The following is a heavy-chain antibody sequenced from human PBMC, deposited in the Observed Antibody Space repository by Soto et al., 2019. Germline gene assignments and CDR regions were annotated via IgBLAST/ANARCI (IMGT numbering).Heavy chain of an antibody. Sequence: WGSLRLSCAASGFTFSSYAMSFVRHAPVKWLEWVSSISGSGGSTYYADSVKGRFTISRDNSKNTLYLQMNSLRAEDTAVYYCAKARYYDSTGYLYYFDYWGQGTLVTVSS. V-gene: IGHV3-23*01. J-gene: IGHJ4*02. CDR2: ISGSGGST. CDR1: GFTFSSYA. D-gene: IGHD3-22*01. CDR3: AKARYYDSTGYLYYFDY.